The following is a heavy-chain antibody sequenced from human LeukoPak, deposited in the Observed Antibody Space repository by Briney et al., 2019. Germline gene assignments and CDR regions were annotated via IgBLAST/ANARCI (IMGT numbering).Heavy chain of an antibody. CDR1: GFTDSNTY. CDR3: AKDSSGPAF. D-gene: IGHD6-19*01. CDR2: IYSSGGT. V-gene: IGHV3-53*01. Sequence: PGGSLRLSCAASGFTDSNTYMSWVRQAPGKGLEWVSVIYSSGGTFYSESVKGRFTISRDYSKNTLYLQMNSLRVDDTAVYYCAKDSSGPAFWGQGTLVTVSS. J-gene: IGHJ4*02.